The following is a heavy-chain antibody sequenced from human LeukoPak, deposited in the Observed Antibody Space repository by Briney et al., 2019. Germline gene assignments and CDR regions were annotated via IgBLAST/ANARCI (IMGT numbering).Heavy chain of an antibody. CDR2: ISSSSSYI. V-gene: IGHV3-21*01. CDR1: GFTFSSYS. D-gene: IGHD5-18*01. CDR3: ARGVLDTAMVDY. Sequence: PGGSLRLSCAASGFTFSSYSKNWVRQAPGKGLEWVSSISSSSSYIYYADSVKGRFTISRDNAKNSLYLQMNSLRAEDTAVYYCARGVLDTAMVDYWGQGTLVTVSS. J-gene: IGHJ4*02.